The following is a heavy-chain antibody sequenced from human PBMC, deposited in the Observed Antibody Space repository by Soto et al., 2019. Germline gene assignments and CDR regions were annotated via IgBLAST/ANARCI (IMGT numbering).Heavy chain of an antibody. CDR2: INAGNGNT. CDR3: ARDRMYSSGWYSWFDP. Sequence: QVQLVQSGAEVKKPGASVKVSCKASGYTFTSYAMHWVRQAPGQRLEWMGWINAGNGNTKYSQKFQGRVTITRDTSASTAYMELSSLRSEDTAVYYCARDRMYSSGWYSWFDPWGQGTLVTVSS. J-gene: IGHJ5*02. D-gene: IGHD6-19*01. V-gene: IGHV1-3*01. CDR1: GYTFTSYA.